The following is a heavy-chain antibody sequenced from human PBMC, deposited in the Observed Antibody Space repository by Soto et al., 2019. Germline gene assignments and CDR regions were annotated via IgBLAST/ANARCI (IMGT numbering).Heavy chain of an antibody. CDR1: GFTFSGYG. D-gene: IGHD6-19*01. J-gene: IGHJ4*02. V-gene: IGHV3-30*18. Sequence: RGSLRLSCEAFGFTFSGYGMHSVRQAPGKGLEWVEVISYYGTNEYYEASVKGRFTISRDNSNNTLYLQMNSLRIEDTAVYFCAKEDPRGWYSLDYWGQGSQVTVSS. CDR3: AKEDPRGWYSLDY. CDR2: ISYYGTNE.